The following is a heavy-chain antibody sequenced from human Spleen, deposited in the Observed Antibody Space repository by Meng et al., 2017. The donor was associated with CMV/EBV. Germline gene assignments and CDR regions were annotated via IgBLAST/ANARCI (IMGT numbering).Heavy chain of an antibody. D-gene: IGHD2-15*01. Sequence: GESLKISCVVSGFTFSSYEMNWVRQAPGKGLEWVSYISSSGSTIYYADSVKGRFTISRQSTKNTLYLEMHSVRPEDTAVYYCARDAFRWGYPEDGLDVWGQGTTVTVSS. CDR1: GFTFSSYE. J-gene: IGHJ6*02. CDR3: ARDAFRWGYPEDGLDV. CDR2: ISSSGSTI. V-gene: IGHV3-48*03.